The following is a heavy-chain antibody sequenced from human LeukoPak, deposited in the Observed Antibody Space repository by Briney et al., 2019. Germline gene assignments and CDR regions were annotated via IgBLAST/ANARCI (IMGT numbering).Heavy chain of an antibody. CDR2: INPDDKST. Sequence: PGGSLRLSCAASGFTFSKYWLHWVRQPPGRGLVWLARINPDDKSTSYADSVKGQFTISIDDAKETLFLQMNSLTAEDTAVYYCLTIVETPIDAFDIWGQGAMVTVSS. J-gene: IGHJ3*02. CDR3: LTIVETPIDAFDI. CDR1: GFTFSKYW. D-gene: IGHD4-23*01. V-gene: IGHV3-74*01.